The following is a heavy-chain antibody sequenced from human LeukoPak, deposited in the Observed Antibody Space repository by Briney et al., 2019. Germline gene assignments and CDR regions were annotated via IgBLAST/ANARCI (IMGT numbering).Heavy chain of an antibody. CDR3: EKDRSGVGPTAADS. V-gene: IGHV3-30*02. Sequence: GGSLRLSCVASGFSFNIFGMHWVRQTPGKGLEWVAFIRSDGSQKDYAQSVRGRFTISRDNSENTLYLQMNSLRGDDTAVYYCEKDRSGVGPTAADSWGQGALVTVSS. J-gene: IGHJ4*02. CDR2: IRSDGSQK. CDR1: GFSFNIFG. D-gene: IGHD1-26*01.